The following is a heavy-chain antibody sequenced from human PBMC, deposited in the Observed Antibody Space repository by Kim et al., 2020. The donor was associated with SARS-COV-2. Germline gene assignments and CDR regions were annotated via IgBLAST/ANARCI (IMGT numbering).Heavy chain of an antibody. V-gene: IGHV3-48*01. CDR1: GFTFSSYA. D-gene: IGHD2-15*01. J-gene: IGHJ6*01. CDR2: IGDTGHRT. CDR3: STALVAAMAFRYGLAV. Sequence: GGSLRLSCGASGFTFSSYAVPWVRQAPGKGLEWVACIGDTGHRTPYGDSVWGRVTISRDNVKESLFPYLHTLSAETTAASVCSTALVAAMAFRYGLAV.